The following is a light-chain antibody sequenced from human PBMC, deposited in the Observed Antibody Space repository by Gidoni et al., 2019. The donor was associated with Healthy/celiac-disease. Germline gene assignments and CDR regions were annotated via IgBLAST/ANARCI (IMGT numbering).Light chain of an antibody. CDR2: KAS. CDR1: QSISSW. V-gene: IGKV1-5*03. CDR3: QQYNSYSWT. Sequence: DIQMPQSPSTLSVSVGDRVTITCRASQSISSWLAWYQQKPGKAPKLLIYKASSLESGVPSRFSGSGSGTEFTLTISSLQPDDFATYYCQQYNSYSWTFGQGTKVEIK. J-gene: IGKJ1*01.